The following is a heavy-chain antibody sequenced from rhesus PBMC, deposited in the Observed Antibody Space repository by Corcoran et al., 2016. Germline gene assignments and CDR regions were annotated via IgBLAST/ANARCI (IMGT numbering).Heavy chain of an antibody. D-gene: IGHD6-13*01. V-gene: IGHV4-80*01. CDR2: INGNSGST. CDR1: GASISSNW. CDR3: ARGWIAAVDY. Sequence: QVQLQESGPGLVKPSETLSLTCTVSGASISSNWWSWLRPPPGKGLEWIGDINGNSGSTNYNPTLKSRVTISKDASKNQFSLKLSSVTAADTAVYYCARGWIAAVDYWGQGVLVTVSS. J-gene: IGHJ4*01.